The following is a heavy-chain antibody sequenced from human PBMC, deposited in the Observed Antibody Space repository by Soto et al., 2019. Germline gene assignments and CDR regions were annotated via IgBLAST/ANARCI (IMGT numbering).Heavy chain of an antibody. D-gene: IGHD5-18*01. CDR2: VWYDGNDK. CDR1: GFTFSNYG. V-gene: IGHV3-33*01. J-gene: IGHJ4*02. Sequence: PGGSLRLSCAASGFTFSNYGMHWVRQAPGKGLEWVAVVWYDGNDKYYAVSVKGRFTISRDNSKNTLYLQMDSLRAEDTAVYYCARDSEFGPGRLGYSYGSGSDYCGKRTLVTASS. CDR3: ARDSEFGPGRLGYSYGSGSDY.